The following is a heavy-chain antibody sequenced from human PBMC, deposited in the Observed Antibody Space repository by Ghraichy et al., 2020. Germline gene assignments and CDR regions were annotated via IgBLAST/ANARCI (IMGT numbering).Heavy chain of an antibody. CDR3: ARVTASGRYQFDY. CDR1: GFTFSDYY. D-gene: IGHD1-26*01. V-gene: IGHV3-11*06. Sequence: GGSLRLSCAASGFTFSDYYMAWIRQAPGRELEWFAYISTSSFYTNYAVSVKGRFTVSRDNAQSSLYLQMHGLRVDDTAVYYCARVTASGRYQFDYWGQGTLVTVSS. J-gene: IGHJ4*02. CDR2: ISTSSFYT.